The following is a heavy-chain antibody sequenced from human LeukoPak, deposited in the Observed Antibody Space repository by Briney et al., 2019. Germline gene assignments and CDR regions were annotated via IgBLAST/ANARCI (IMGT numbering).Heavy chain of an antibody. V-gene: IGHV4-34*01. D-gene: IGHD2-2*01. CDR2: INHSGST. CDR3: ARRSRGRLLLYFQH. Sequence: SETLSLTCAVYGGSFSGYYWSWIRQPPGKGLEWIGEINHSGSTNYNPSLKSRVTISVDTSKNQFSLKLSSVTAADTAVYYCARRSRGRLLLYFQHWGQGTLVTVSS. J-gene: IGHJ1*01. CDR1: GGSFSGYY.